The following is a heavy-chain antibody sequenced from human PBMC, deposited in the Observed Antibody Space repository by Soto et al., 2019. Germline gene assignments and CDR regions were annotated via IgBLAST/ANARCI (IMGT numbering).Heavy chain of an antibody. CDR1: GFTFSNAW. CDR2: IKSKTDGGTT. J-gene: IGHJ4*01. Sequence: GGSLRLSCAASGFTFSNAWINWFRQAPGKGLEWVGRIKSKTDGGTTDYAAPVKGRFAISRDDSNNMVYLQMNSLKIEDTAVYYCTSDSYSTIILVRFDYWGHGTLVTVSS. V-gene: IGHV3-15*07. CDR3: TSDSYSTIILVRFDY. D-gene: IGHD3-22*01.